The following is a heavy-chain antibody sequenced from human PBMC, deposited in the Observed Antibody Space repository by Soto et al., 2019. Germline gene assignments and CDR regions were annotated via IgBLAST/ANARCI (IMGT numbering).Heavy chain of an antibody. V-gene: IGHV2-5*02. CDR2: IYWDDDK. CDR3: ARGVPFDY. Sequence: QITLKESGPTLLKPTETLTLTCTFSEFSLSTSGVAVGWIRQPPGKALEWLALIYWDDDKRYSPSLKSRLTITKDTSKNQVDLTMTNMDPADTATYYCARGVPFDYWGQGTLVTVSS. D-gene: IGHD3-10*01. CDR1: EFSLSTSGVA. J-gene: IGHJ4*02.